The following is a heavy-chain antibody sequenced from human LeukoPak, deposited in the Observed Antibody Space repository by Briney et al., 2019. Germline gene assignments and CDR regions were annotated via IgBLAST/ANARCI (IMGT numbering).Heavy chain of an antibody. V-gene: IGHV2-5*02. CDR1: GFSLSTSGVG. CDR3: THANRFYSSSYHFDY. CDR2: IYWDDDK. J-gene: IGHJ4*02. D-gene: IGHD6-6*01. Sequence: SGPTLVKPTQTLTLTCTFSGFSLSTSGVGVGWIRQPPGKALEWLALIYWDDDKRYSPSLKSRLTITKDTSKNQVVLTMTNMDPVDTATYYCTHANRFYSSSYHFDYWGQGTLVTVSS.